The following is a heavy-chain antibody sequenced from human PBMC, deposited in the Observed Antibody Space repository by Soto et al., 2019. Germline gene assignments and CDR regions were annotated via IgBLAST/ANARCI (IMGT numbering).Heavy chain of an antibody. D-gene: IGHD3-22*01. V-gene: IGHV3-74*01. J-gene: IGHJ4*02. Sequence: GGSLRLSCAASGLTFRKYWIHWVRQAPGKGPMWVSRISGVGSSTDYADSVKGRFTVSRDNAKNTLYLQMNSLRAEDTAVYYCATLLPPAAHWGQGTLVTVSS. CDR3: ATLLPPAAH. CDR1: GLTFRKYW. CDR2: ISGVGSST.